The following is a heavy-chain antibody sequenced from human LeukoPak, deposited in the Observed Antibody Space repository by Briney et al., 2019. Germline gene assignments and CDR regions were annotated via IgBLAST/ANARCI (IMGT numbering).Heavy chain of an antibody. CDR2: INAGNGNT. V-gene: IGHV1-3*01. J-gene: IGHJ4*02. Sequence: VASVKVSCRASGYTFTTYAMHWVRQAPGQRLEWMGWINAGNGNTKYSQKFQARVTITRDTSASTAYMELSSLRSEDTAVYYCARDPIGSRWPYYFDFWGQGTLVTVSS. CDR3: ARDPIGSRWPYYFDF. D-gene: IGHD6-13*01. CDR1: GYTFTTYA.